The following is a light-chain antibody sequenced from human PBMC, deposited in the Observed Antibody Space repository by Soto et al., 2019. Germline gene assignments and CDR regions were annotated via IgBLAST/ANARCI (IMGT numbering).Light chain of an antibody. Sequence: QSALTQPASVSGSPGQSITISCTGTSSDIGSYNFVSWYQQHPGKAPKLLIHEINNRSSGISIRFSGSKSGNTASLTISGLQAEDEADYYCRSDTTTSTLIFGGGTKLTVL. CDR2: EIN. V-gene: IGLV2-14*01. CDR1: SSDIGSYNF. J-gene: IGLJ2*01. CDR3: RSDTTTSTLI.